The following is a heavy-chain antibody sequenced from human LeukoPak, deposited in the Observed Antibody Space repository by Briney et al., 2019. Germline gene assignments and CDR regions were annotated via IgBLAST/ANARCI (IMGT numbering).Heavy chain of an antibody. J-gene: IGHJ6*02. D-gene: IGHD2-2*01. Sequence: GGSLRLSCAASGFTFSSYAMSWVRQAPGKGLEWVSAISGSGGSTYYADSVKGRFTISRDNSKDTLYLQMNSLRAEDTAVYYCAKGGVVPAAMGGMDVWGQGTTVTVSS. CDR1: GFTFSSYA. CDR2: ISGSGGST. V-gene: IGHV3-23*01. CDR3: AKGGVVPAAMGGMDV.